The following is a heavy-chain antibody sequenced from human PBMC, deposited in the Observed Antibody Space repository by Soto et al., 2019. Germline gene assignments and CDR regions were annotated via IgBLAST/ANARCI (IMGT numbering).Heavy chain of an antibody. D-gene: IGHD4-17*01. CDR2: MNPDSGNT. V-gene: IGHV1-8*01. J-gene: IGHJ5*02. Sequence: QVQLVQSGAEVKKPGAPVKVSCKASGYTFTSYDINWVRQATGQGLEWMGWMNPDSGNTRYAQKFQGRVTMTRNTSISTAYMELSSLRSEDTAVYYCARGSDGNFVHWFDPWGQGTLVTVSS. CDR3: ARGSDGNFVHWFDP. CDR1: GYTFTSYD.